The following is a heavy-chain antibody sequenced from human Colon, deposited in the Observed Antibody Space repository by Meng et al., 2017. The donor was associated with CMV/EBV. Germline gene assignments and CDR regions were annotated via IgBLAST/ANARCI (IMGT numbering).Heavy chain of an antibody. D-gene: IGHD1-20*01. V-gene: IGHV3-21*01. J-gene: IGHJ4*02. CDR2: ISSPGTYT. CDR3: VREGYDWNVPSFFYY. CDR1: GFTFSSYS. Sequence: GESLKISCAASGFTFSSYSMNWVRQAPGKGLEWVSSISSPGTYTHYADSVKGRFTISRDNAKNSLYLQMSTVRAEDTAVYYCVREGYDWNVPSFFYYWGQGAQVTVS.